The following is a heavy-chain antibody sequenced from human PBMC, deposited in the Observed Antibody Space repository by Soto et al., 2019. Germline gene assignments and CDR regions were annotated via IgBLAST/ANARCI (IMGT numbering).Heavy chain of an antibody. CDR3: ERARQYYDCEFDP. CDR2: ISNSGST. Sequence: PSETLSLTCAVYGGSFSGYYWSWVRQHPVKGLEWIGEISNSGSTNYNPSLKSRLTISLDTSENQFSLKLTSVTAADTAMYYCERARQYYDCEFDPWGQGTLVTVSS. D-gene: IGHD3-22*01. CDR1: GGSFSGYY. J-gene: IGHJ5*02. V-gene: IGHV4-34*09.